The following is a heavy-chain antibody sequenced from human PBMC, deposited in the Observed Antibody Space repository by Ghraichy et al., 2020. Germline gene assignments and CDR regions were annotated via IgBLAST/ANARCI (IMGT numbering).Heavy chain of an antibody. D-gene: IGHD1-26*01. CDR3: TRVDGLKWDLESSH. J-gene: IGHJ3*01. Sequence: GGSLRLSCAASGFIFRNYGMHWVRQAPGKGLEWVAIIWYDGSKYFYADSVKGRFTISRDNIKNTLYLQMNNLRAEDTAVYYCTRVDGLKWDLESSHWGQGTMVTVSS. CDR2: IWYDGSKY. V-gene: IGHV3-33*01. CDR1: GFIFRNYG.